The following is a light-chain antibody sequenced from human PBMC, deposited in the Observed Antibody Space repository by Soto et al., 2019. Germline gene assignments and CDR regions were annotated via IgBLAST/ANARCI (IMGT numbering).Light chain of an antibody. CDR2: DAS. Sequence: EIVFAQSPATPSLSPGDRATLPCGASQSVSRSYLAWYQQKPGLAPRLIIYDASTRATGIPDRFSGSGSGTDFTLTISRLEPEDFAVYYCQQSGSSPITFGQGTRLEI. V-gene: IGKV3D-20*01. J-gene: IGKJ5*01. CDR1: QSVSRSY. CDR3: QQSGSSPIT.